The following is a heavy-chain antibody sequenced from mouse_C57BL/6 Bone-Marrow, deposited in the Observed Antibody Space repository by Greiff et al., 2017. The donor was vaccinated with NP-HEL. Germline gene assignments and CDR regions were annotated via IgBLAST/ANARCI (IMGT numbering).Heavy chain of an antibody. CDR3: AKSDYDGYYRWFAY. CDR1: GYTFTSYW. D-gene: IGHD2-3*01. V-gene: IGHV1-53*01. CDR2: INPSNGGT. J-gene: IGHJ3*01. Sequence: QVQLQQSGTELVKPGASVKLSCKASGYTFTSYWMHWVKQRPGQGLEWIGNINPSNGGTNYNEKFKSKATLTVDKSSSTAYMQLSSLTSEDSAVYYCAKSDYDGYYRWFAYWGQGTLVTVSA.